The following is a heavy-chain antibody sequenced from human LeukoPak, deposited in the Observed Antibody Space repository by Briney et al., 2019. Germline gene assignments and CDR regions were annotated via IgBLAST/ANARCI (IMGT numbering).Heavy chain of an antibody. CDR2: VNPDGSSV. CDR1: GFTFTRYW. V-gene: IGHV3-74*01. D-gene: IGHD3-16*01. J-gene: IGHJ4*02. CDR3: ARGGSYGDY. Sequence: GGSLRLSCEASGFTFTRYWMHWVRQVPGKGLVWVSRVNPDGSSVTYGDSVKGRFTSSRDNAKSTLYLQMHSLRAEDMAVYYCARGGSYGDYWGQGILVTVSS.